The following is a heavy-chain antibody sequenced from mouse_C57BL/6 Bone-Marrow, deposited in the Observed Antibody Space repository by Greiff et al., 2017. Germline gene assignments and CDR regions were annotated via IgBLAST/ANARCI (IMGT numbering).Heavy chain of an antibody. V-gene: IGHV1-69*01. D-gene: IGHD2-3*01. J-gene: IGHJ3*01. CDR2: IDPSASYT. CDR1: GYTFTSYW. Sequence: QVQLQQPGAELVMPGASVKLSCKASGYTFTSYWMHWVKQRPGQGLEWIGEIDPSASYTNYNQKFKCKSTLTVDKTYSTAYRQLSSLPSEDSAVYYCARSGYFVPVAYWGQGTLVTVSA. CDR3: ARSGYFVPVAY.